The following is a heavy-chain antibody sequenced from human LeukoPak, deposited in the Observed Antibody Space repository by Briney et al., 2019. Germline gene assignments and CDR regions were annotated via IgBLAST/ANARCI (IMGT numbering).Heavy chain of an antibody. Sequence: TGGSLRLSCAASGFTFSSYAMHWVRQAPGKGLEWVAVISYDGSNKYYADSVKGRFTISRDNSKNTLYLQMNSLRAEDTAVYYCAKDKKVRGYYWGQGTLVTVSS. CDR3: AKDKKVRGYY. V-gene: IGHV3-30*04. J-gene: IGHJ4*02. D-gene: IGHD3-10*01. CDR2: ISYDGSNK. CDR1: GFTFSSYA.